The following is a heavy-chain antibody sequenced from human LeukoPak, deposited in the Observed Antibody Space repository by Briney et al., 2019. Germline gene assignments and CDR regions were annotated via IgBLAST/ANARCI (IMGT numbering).Heavy chain of an antibody. J-gene: IGHJ4*02. Sequence: ASVKVSCKASGYTFTSYGISWVRQAPGQGLEWMGRINPNSGGTNYAQKFQGRVTMTRDTSISTAYMELSRLRSDDTAVYYCARVGGTYYYDSSGYFVDYWGQGTLVTVSS. CDR2: INPNSGGT. V-gene: IGHV1-2*06. D-gene: IGHD3-22*01. CDR3: ARVGGTYYYDSSGYFVDY. CDR1: GYTFTSYG.